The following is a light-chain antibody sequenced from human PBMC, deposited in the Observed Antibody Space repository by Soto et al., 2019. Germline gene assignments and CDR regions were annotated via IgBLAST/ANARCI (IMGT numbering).Light chain of an antibody. V-gene: IGKV3-11*01. J-gene: IGKJ4*01. CDR3: QQRSNWRRT. CDR2: DAS. Sequence: EIVLTQSPATLSLSPGERATLSCRASQSVSSYFAWFQQKPGQAPRLLIYDASNRDTGIPARFSGSGSGTDFTPTISSLEPEDFAVYYCQQRSNWRRTFGGGTRVEIK. CDR1: QSVSSY.